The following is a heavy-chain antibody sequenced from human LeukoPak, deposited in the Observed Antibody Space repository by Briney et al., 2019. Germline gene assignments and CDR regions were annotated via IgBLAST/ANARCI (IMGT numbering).Heavy chain of an antibody. Sequence: SETLSLTCTVSNGSLNSHFWTWIRQPPGKGLEWIGEINHSGSTNYNPSLKSRVTISVDTSKNQFSLKLSSVTAADTAVYYCASGYPGYWGQGTLVTVSS. CDR2: INHSGST. CDR1: NGSLNSHF. J-gene: IGHJ4*02. V-gene: IGHV4-34*01. CDR3: ASGYPGY.